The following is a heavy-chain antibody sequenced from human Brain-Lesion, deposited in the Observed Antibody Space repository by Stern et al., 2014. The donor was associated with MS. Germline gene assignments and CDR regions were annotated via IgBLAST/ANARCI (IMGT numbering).Heavy chain of an antibody. J-gene: IGHJ5*02. Sequence: QVQLQESGPGLVKPSETLSLTCTVAGGSVSSTSYAWAWIRQPPGKGLEWIGTIYYSGNTYYSPSLKSRLTIPQDTSKIHFSLQLRSVTAADTAVYYCAGEEDIRYCSGGSCTGNWFDPWGQGTLVTVSS. D-gene: IGHD2-15*01. V-gene: IGHV4-39*02. CDR1: GGSVSSTSYA. CDR2: IYYSGNT. CDR3: AGEEDIRYCSGGSCTGNWFDP.